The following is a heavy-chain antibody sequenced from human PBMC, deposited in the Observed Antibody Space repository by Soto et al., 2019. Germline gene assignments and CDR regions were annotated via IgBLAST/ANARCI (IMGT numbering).Heavy chain of an antibody. Sequence: ASVKVSCKASGYTFTGYYMHWVRQAPGQGLEWMGWINPNSGGTNYAQKFQGRVTMTRDTSISTAYMELSRLRSDDTAVYYCARELNLYYYDSSGSQGAYWGQGTLVTVSS. CDR3: ARELNLYYYDSSGSQGAY. D-gene: IGHD3-22*01. CDR2: INPNSGGT. V-gene: IGHV1-2*02. CDR1: GYTFTGYY. J-gene: IGHJ4*02.